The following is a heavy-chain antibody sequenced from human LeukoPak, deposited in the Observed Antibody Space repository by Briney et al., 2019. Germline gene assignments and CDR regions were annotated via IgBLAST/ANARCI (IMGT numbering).Heavy chain of an antibody. D-gene: IGHD2-8*01. J-gene: IGHJ5*02. Sequence: GGSLRLSCAASGFTFSSYSMNWVRQAPGKGLEWVSSISSSSSYIYYADSLKGRFTISRHNAKNSLYLQMNSLRDEDTAVYYCARDGYCTNGVCYGWFDPWGQGTLVTVSS. CDR3: ARDGYCTNGVCYGWFDP. CDR1: GFTFSSYS. CDR2: ISSSSSYI. V-gene: IGHV3-21*01.